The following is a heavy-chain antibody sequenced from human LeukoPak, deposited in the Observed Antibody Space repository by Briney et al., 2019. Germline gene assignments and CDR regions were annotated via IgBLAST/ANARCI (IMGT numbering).Heavy chain of an antibody. J-gene: IGHJ5*02. CDR1: GGSISSGGYY. Sequence: PSETLSLTCTVSGGSISSGGYYWSRIRQHPGKGLEWIGYIYYSGSTYYNPSLKSRVTISVDTSKNQFSLKLSSVTAADTAVYYCAREVRDYYDSRFDPWGQGTLVTVSS. D-gene: IGHD3-22*01. V-gene: IGHV4-31*03. CDR3: AREVRDYYDSRFDP. CDR2: IYYSGST.